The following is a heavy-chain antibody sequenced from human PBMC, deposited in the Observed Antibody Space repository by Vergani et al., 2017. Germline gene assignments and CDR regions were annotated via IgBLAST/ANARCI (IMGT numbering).Heavy chain of an antibody. Sequence: QVQLQESGPGLVRPSQTLSLTCTVSGGSISSGSYYWSWFRQPAGKGLEWIGRFYTGGGTSYNPSLKSLVTISVDTSKNKFSLQLSSVTAADTAGYYCVRDPLYSTTWPFLLLDMDVWGQGATVTVSS. CDR1: GGSISSGSYY. D-gene: IGHD6-13*01. CDR2: FYTGGGT. V-gene: IGHV4-61*02. J-gene: IGHJ6*02. CDR3: VRDPLYSTTWPFLLLDMDV.